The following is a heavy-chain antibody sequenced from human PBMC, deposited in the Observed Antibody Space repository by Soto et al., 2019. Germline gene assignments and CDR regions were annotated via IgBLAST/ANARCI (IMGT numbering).Heavy chain of an antibody. CDR3: AKDRAVAYYYGGRDV. CDR1: GFTFDDYA. V-gene: IGHV3-43*02. CDR2: ISGDGGST. D-gene: IGHD6-19*01. J-gene: IGHJ6*02. Sequence: GGSLRLSCAASGFTFDDYAMHWVRQTPGKGVEWVSLISGDGGSTYYADSVKGRFTISRDNSKNSLYLQMNRLRTEDTAVNYGAKDRAVAYYYGGRDVWGRGTTVTGSS.